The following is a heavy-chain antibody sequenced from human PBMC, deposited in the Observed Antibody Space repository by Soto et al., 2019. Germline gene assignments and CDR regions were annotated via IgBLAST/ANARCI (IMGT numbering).Heavy chain of an antibody. CDR3: ARDDTYHYDSSGYPTPDY. D-gene: IGHD3-22*01. CDR2: IIPILGIA. V-gene: IGHV1-69*04. J-gene: IGHJ4*02. Sequence: GASVKVSCKASGGTFSSYTISWVRQAPGQGLEWMGRIIPILGIANYAQKFQGRVTITADKSTSTAYMELSSLRSEDTAVYYCARDDTYHYDSSGYPTPDYWGQGTLVTVSS. CDR1: GGTFSSYT.